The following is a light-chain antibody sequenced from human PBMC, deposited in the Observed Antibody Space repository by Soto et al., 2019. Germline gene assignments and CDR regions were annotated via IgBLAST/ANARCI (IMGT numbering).Light chain of an antibody. CDR3: CSYTRSNSLVL. CDR2: DVS. V-gene: IGLV2-14*01. J-gene: IGLJ2*01. CDR1: SSDVGGSDY. Sequence: QSALTQPASVSGSPGQSITLSCIGTSSDVGGSDYVSWYQQHPGKAPKLVIYDVSNRPSGVSDRFSGSKSGNTASLTISGLQAEDEADYYCCSYTRSNSLVLFGGGTKVTVL.